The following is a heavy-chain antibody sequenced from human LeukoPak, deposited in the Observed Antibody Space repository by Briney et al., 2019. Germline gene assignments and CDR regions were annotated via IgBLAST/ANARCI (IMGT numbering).Heavy chain of an antibody. CDR2: IYPGDSDT. V-gene: IGHV5-51*01. J-gene: IGHJ6*03. D-gene: IGHD2-2*01. CDR3: ARAQRYCSSTSCYSFYYYMDV. CDR1: GYSFTSYW. Sequence: GESLKISCKGSGYSFTSYWIGWVRQMPGKGLEWMGIIYPGDSDTRYSPSFQGQVTISADKSISTAYLQWSSLKASDTAMYYCARAQRYCSSTSCYSFYYYMDVWGKGTTVIVSS.